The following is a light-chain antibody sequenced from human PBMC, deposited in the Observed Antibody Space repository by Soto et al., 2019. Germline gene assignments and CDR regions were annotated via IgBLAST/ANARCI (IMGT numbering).Light chain of an antibody. V-gene: IGKV3-15*01. CDR2: GTS. CDR1: QSIMNN. CDR3: QQYDNWWA. Sequence: EIVMTQSPATLSVSPGERATLSCRASQSIMNNLAWYQQRPGQPPRLLIYGTSTRAAGIPARFSGSGSGTEFTLTINSLQSEDFAVYYCQQYDNWWAFGPGTKVEI. J-gene: IGKJ1*01.